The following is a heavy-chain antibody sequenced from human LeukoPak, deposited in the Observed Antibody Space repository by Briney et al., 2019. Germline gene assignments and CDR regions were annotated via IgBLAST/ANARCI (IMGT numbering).Heavy chain of an antibody. CDR3: ASIGLKGQPRYY. J-gene: IGHJ4*02. V-gene: IGHV4-34*01. Sequence: SETLSLTCAVYGGSFSGYYWSWIRQPPGKGLEWIGEINHSGSTNYNPSLKSRVTISVDTSKNQFSLKLSSVTAADTAVYYCASIGLKGQPRYYWGQGTLVTVSS. CDR1: GGSFSGYY. D-gene: IGHD2-15*01. CDR2: INHSGST.